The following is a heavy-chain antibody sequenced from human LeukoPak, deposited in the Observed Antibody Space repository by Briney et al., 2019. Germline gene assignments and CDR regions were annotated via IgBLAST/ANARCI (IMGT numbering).Heavy chain of an antibody. CDR3: ARLHIVVVTATERHNWFNP. Sequence: SETLSLTCTVSGGSISSYYWSWIRQPPGKGLEWIGYIYTSGSTNYNPSLKSRVTISVDTSKNQFSLKLSSVTAADTAVYYCARLHIVVVTATERHNWFNPWGQGTLVTVSS. V-gene: IGHV4-4*09. CDR2: IYTSGST. CDR1: GGSISSYY. J-gene: IGHJ5*02. D-gene: IGHD2-21*02.